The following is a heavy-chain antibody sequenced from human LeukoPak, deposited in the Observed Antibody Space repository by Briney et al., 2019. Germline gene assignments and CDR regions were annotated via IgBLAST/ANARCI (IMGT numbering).Heavy chain of an antibody. D-gene: IGHD6-19*01. V-gene: IGHV4-4*07. CDR2: IYASGST. J-gene: IGHJ4*02. CDR3: AGRDQSTGWSFDY. Sequence: SETLSLTCTVSGGSISSYYWSWIRQPAGKGLEWIGRIYASGSTIYNPSLASRVTLSIDTSQRQFSLKVRSVTAADTAVYYWAGRDQSTGWSFDYWGRGTLVTVSS. CDR1: GGSISSYY.